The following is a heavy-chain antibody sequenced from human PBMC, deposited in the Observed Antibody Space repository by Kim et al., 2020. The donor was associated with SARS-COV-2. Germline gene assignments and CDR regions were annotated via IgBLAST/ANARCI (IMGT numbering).Heavy chain of an antibody. Sequence: GGSLRLSCAASGFTFSSYAMHWVRQAPGKGLEWVAVISYDGSNKYYADSVKGRFTISRDNSKNTLYLQMNSLRAEDTAVYYCARGGRWVLLIGPARADYWGQGTLVTVSS. CDR3: ARGGRWVLLIGPARADY. D-gene: IGHD1-1*01. CDR1: GFTFSSYA. J-gene: IGHJ4*02. V-gene: IGHV3-30*04. CDR2: ISYDGSNK.